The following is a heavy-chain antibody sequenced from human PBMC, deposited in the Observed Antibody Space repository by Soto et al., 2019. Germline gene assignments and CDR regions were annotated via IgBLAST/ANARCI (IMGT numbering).Heavy chain of an antibody. V-gene: IGHV3-7*01. CDR2: LDQDGSER. Sequence: EVQLVESGGGLVQPAGSLRLSCAASGFTFSTYWMSWVRRPPGKGLEWVANLDQDGSERYYVDSVRGRFTISRDNAKNSLYLQMNSLRAEDTAVYYCVCGGNFFVYWGQGTLVTVSP. CDR3: VCGGNFFVY. D-gene: IGHD3-16*01. CDR1: GFTFSTYW. J-gene: IGHJ4*02.